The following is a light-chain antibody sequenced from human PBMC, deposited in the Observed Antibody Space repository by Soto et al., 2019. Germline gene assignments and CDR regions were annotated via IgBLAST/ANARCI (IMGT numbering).Light chain of an antibody. Sequence: QAVVTQEPSMTVSPGGTVTLTCGSSTGGVTSGHWPYWFQQKAGQAPRTLIYDATNKHSWTPVRFSGSLLGGKAALTLSGGQTEDEAEYYCSRSFGGTVVFGGGTKLTVL. CDR2: DAT. CDR3: SRSFGGTVV. J-gene: IGLJ2*01. V-gene: IGLV7-46*01. CDR1: TGGVTSGHW.